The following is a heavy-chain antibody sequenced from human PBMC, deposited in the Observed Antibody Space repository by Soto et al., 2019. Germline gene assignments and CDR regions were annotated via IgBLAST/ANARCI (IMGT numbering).Heavy chain of an antibody. V-gene: IGHV1-69*01. J-gene: IGHJ6*02. Sequence: QVQLVQSGAEVKKPGSSVKVSCKASGGTFSSYAISWVRQAPGQGLEWMGGIIPIFGTANYAQKFQGRVTITADESTSTADMELSSLRSDDTAVYYWASRVGDYEQSDYHYCMDGWGQGTTVTVSS. CDR3: ASRVGDYEQSDYHYCMDG. CDR1: GGTFSSYA. CDR2: IIPIFGTA. D-gene: IGHD4-17*01.